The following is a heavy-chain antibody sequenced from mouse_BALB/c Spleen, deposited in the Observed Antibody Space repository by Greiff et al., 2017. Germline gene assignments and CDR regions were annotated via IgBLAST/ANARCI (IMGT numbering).Heavy chain of an antibody. CDR3: ARDVRRGSSYVYAMDY. D-gene: IGHD1-1*01. V-gene: IGHV5-6-3*01. J-gene: IGHJ4*01. CDR2: INSNGGST. CDR1: GFTFSSYG. Sequence: DVKLQESGGGLVQPGGSLKLSCAASGFTFSSYGMSWVRQTPDKRLELVATINSNGGSTYYPDSVKGRFTISRDNAKNTLYLQMSSLKSEDTAMYYCARDVRRGSSYVYAMDYWGQGTSVTVSS.